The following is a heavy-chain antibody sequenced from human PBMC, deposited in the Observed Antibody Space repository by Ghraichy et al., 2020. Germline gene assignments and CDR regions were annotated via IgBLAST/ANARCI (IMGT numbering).Heavy chain of an antibody. J-gene: IGHJ5*01. D-gene: IGHD3-22*01. V-gene: IGHV1-2*02. CDR1: GYTFTDYY. CDR2: INPNSGVT. Sequence: ASVKVSCKASGYTFTDYYMHWVRQAPGQGLEWMGWINPNSGVTNSAQKFQGRVTMTRDTSISPAYMELNSLRSDDTAVYYCARDGRTYYYDSGWFESWGQGTLVTVSS. CDR3: ARDGRTYYYDSGWFES.